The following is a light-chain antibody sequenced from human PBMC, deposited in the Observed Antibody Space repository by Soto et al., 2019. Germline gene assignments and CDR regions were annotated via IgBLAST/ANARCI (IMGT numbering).Light chain of an antibody. CDR3: QSYDSSLSVYV. CDR1: SSNIGGGYD. J-gene: IGLJ1*01. V-gene: IGLV1-40*01. Sequence: QSVLTQPPSVSGAPGQRVTISCTGSSSNIGGGYDVHWYQQLPGTDPKLLIYGNSNRPSGVPDRFSGSKSGTSASLAITGLQAEDDADYYGQSYDSSLSVYVFGTGTKLTVL. CDR2: GNS.